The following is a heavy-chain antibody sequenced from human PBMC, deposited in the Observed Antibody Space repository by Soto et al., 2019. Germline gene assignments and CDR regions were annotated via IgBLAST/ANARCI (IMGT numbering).Heavy chain of an antibody. CDR3: ARAPFLTTLVVPAANGWFDP. Sequence: GASVNVSCKASGYTFTSYDINWVRQATGQGLEWMGWMNPNSGNTGYAQKFQGRVTMTRNTSISTAYMELSSLRSEDTAVYYCARAPFLTTLVVPAANGWFDPWGQGALVTVSS. J-gene: IGHJ5*02. CDR1: GYTFTSYD. CDR2: MNPNSGNT. D-gene: IGHD2-2*01. V-gene: IGHV1-8*01.